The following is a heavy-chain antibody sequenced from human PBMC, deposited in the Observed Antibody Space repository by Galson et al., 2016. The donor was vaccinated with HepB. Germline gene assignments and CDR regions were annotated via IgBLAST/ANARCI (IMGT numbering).Heavy chain of an antibody. CDR3: ERSSFGVSNP. D-gene: IGHD3-3*01. CDR2: MSASNGNT. V-gene: IGHV1-18*01. CDR1: GYPYISYG. Sequence: SVKVSCKASGYPYISYGINWVRQAPGQGLEWKGWMSASNGNTDYAQKFHGRVTMTTDTSTNTAYMELRSLRSDDTAMYYCERSSFGVSNPWGQGTLVTVSS. J-gene: IGHJ5*02.